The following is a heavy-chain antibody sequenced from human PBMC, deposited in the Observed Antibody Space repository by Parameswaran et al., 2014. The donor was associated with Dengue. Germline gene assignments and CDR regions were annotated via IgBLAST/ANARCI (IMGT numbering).Heavy chain of an antibody. V-gene: IGHV3-23*01. D-gene: IGHD2-15*01. Sequence: RQPPGKGLEWVSAISGSGGSTYYADSVKGRFTISRDNSKNTLYLQMNSLRAEDTAVYYCAKEVSGYCSGGSCAPIDYWGQGTLVTVSS. CDR2: ISGSGGST. J-gene: IGHJ4*02. CDR3: AKEVSGYCSGGSCAPIDY.